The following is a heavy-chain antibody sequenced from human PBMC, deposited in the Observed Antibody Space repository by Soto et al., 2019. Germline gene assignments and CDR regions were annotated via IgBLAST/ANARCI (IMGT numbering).Heavy chain of an antibody. CDR1: GGSISSGGYY. J-gene: IGHJ5*02. V-gene: IGHV4-31*03. D-gene: IGHD3-10*01. Sequence: SETLSLTCTVSGGSISSGGYYWSWTRQHPGKGLEWIGYIYYSGSTYYNPSLKSRVTISVDTSKNQFSLKLSSVTAADTAVYYCARDGITMVRGVITGWFDPWGQGTLVTVSS. CDR3: ARDGITMVRGVITGWFDP. CDR2: IYYSGST.